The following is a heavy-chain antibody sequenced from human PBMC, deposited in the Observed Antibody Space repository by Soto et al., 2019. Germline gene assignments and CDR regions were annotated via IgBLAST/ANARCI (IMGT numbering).Heavy chain of an antibody. CDR3: ARETLSYGSALDV. J-gene: IGHJ6*02. V-gene: IGHV3-43*01. Sequence: PGESLKISCAASGFRFDEYNMHWVRQAPGKGLEWLSLITWNGANTYYADSVKGRFTISRDGTTKSVSLQMTSLKREDTGLYYCARETLSYGSALDVWGQGTTVTVS. D-gene: IGHD3-16*01. CDR1: GFRFDEYN. CDR2: ITWNGANT.